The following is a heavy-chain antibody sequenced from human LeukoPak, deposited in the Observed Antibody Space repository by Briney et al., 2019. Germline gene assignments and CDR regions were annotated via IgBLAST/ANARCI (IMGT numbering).Heavy chain of an antibody. CDR2: ISAYNGNT. D-gene: IGHD3-3*01. J-gene: IGHJ4*02. CDR1: GYTFTSYG. V-gene: IGHV1-18*01. Sequence: ASVKVSCKASGYTFTSYGTSWVRQAPGQGLEWMGWISAYNGNTNYAQKLQGRVTMTTDTSTSTAYMELRSLRSDDAAVYYCAQLYDFWSGYYTGYWGQGTLVTVSS. CDR3: AQLYDFWSGYYTGY.